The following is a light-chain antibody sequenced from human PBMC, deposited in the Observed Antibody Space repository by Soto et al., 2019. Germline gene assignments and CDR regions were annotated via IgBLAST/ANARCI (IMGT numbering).Light chain of an antibody. CDR2: GAS. CDR1: QSVSNN. J-gene: IGKJ4*02. Sequence: SVSAGAINTNSCRASQSVSNNLAWYQQQPGQAPRLLIYGASTRATGVPARFSGCGSGTEFTLSISCLQSEDFAVYYCQQYHNWPLTFGGGTKVEIK. V-gene: IGKV3-15*01. CDR3: QQYHNWPLT.